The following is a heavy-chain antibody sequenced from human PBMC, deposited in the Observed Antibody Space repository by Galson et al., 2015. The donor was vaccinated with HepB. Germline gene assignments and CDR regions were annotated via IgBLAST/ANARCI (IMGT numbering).Heavy chain of an antibody. CDR3: ARDLVVCRSSTSCYDYYYGMDV. CDR2: INPNSGGT. V-gene: IGHV1-2*02. CDR1: GYTFTGYY. Sequence: SVKVSCKASGYTFTGYYMHWVRQAPGQGLEWMGGINPNSGGTNYAQKFQGRVTMTRDTSISTAYMELSRLRSDDTAVYYCARDLVVCRSSTSCYDYYYGMDVWGQGTTVTVSS. D-gene: IGHD2-2*01. J-gene: IGHJ6*02.